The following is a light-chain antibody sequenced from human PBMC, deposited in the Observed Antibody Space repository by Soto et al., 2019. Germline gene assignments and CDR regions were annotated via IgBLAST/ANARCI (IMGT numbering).Light chain of an antibody. CDR3: QQYHIWPSWT. J-gene: IGKJ1*01. Sequence: EILLTQSPATLSLSPGERATLSCRASQSVSLSLAWYQMRPGQPPRLLIYGASTRANDIPARFSGSGSGTDFTLTISSLQSEDFAFYFCQQYHIWPSWTFGQGTKVDIK. V-gene: IGKV3-15*01. CDR2: GAS. CDR1: QSVSLS.